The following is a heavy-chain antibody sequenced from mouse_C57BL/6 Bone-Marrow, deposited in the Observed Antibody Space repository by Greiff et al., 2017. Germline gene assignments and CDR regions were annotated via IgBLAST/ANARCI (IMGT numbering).Heavy chain of an antibody. D-gene: IGHD2-4*01. V-gene: IGHV1-82*01. CDR2: IYPGDGDT. J-gene: IGHJ3*01. CDR1: GYAFSSSW. CDR3: ARCFYYDYGRAWWAY. Sequence: QVQLQQSGPELVKPGASVKLSCKASGYAFSSSWMTWVKQRPGTGLEWIGRIYPGDGDTNYNGKFKGKATLTADKSSSTAYMQLSSLTSEDSAVYFCARCFYYDYGRAWWAYWGQGTLATVSA.